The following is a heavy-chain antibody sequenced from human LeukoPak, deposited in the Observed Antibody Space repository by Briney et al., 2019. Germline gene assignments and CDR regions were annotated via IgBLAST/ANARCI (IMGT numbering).Heavy chain of an antibody. J-gene: IGHJ4*02. Sequence: GESLKISCKGSGYSFTSYWIGWVRQMPGKGLEWMGIIYPGDSDTRYSPSFQGQVTISADKSISTAYLQWSSLKASDTAMYYCARRTNFWSGYSEGPIDYWGQGTLVTVSS. CDR2: IYPGDSDT. CDR3: ARRTNFWSGYSEGPIDY. CDR1: GYSFTSYW. D-gene: IGHD3-3*01. V-gene: IGHV5-51*01.